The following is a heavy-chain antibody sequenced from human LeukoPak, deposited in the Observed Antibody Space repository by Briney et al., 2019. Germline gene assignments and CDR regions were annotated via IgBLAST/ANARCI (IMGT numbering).Heavy chain of an antibody. V-gene: IGHV1-69*01. CDR1: GGTFSSYA. CDR3: ARDHRPGPYNWNDGGFDY. CDR2: IIPIFGTA. D-gene: IGHD1-1*01. Sequence: SVKVSCKASGGTFSSYAISWVRQAPGQGFEWMGGIIPIFGTANYAQKFQGRVTITADESTSTAYMELSSLRFEDTAVYYCARDHRPGPYNWNDGGFDYWGQGTLVTVSS. J-gene: IGHJ4*02.